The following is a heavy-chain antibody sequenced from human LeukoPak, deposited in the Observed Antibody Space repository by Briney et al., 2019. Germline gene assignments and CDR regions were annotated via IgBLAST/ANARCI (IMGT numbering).Heavy chain of an antibody. CDR3: AKDRGVRVAVTGSSLFDD. CDR1: GFTFSSYA. D-gene: IGHD6-13*01. J-gene: IGHJ4*02. Sequence: GGSLRLSCAASGFTFSSYAMCWVRQAPGKGLEWVSAISGSDGSTYYADSVKGRFTISRDNSKNTLSLQMSSLRAEDTAVYYCAKDRGVRVAVTGSSLFDDWGQGILVTVSS. V-gene: IGHV3-23*01. CDR2: ISGSDGST.